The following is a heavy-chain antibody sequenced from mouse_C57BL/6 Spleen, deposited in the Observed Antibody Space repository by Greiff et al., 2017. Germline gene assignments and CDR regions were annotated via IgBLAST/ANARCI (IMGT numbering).Heavy chain of an antibody. CDR3: ARCYDYPWDFDG. CDR2: IYPGSGST. D-gene: IGHD2-4*01. Sequence: VQLQQPGAELVKPGASVKMSCKASGYTFTSYWITWVKQRPGQGLEWIGDIYPGSGSTNYNEKFKSKATLTVDTSSSTAYMQLSSLTSEDSAVYYCARCYDYPWDFDGWGTGTTVTVSS. CDR1: GYTFTSYW. V-gene: IGHV1-55*01. J-gene: IGHJ1*03.